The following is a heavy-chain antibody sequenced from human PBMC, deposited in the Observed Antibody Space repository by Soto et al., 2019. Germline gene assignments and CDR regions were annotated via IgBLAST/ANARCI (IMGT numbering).Heavy chain of an antibody. Sequence: GGSLRLSCAASGFTFSSYAMHWVRQAPGKGLEWVTVISYDGINKYYADSVKGRFTISRDNSKNPLYLKMNSLRAEDTAVYYCARDRFRTMVTLFDYWGKGTVVSISS. CDR1: GFTFSSYA. CDR2: ISYDGINK. D-gene: IGHD5-18*01. CDR3: ARDRFRTMVTLFDY. J-gene: IGHJ4*02. V-gene: IGHV3-30-3*01.